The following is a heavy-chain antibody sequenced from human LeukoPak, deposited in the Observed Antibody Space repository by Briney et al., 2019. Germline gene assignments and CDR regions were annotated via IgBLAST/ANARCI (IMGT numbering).Heavy chain of an antibody. V-gene: IGHV1-2*02. D-gene: IGHD3-3*01. CDR3: ACPGSNYDVWTGPGDCDY. Sequence: ASVTVSCKASGYTFTGYYLHWVRQAPGQGLEWLGWIKPSRGDTNLAKKFQGRVTMTSDTSISTSYMELSSLSSDDTAVYYWACPGSNYDVWTGPGDCDYWGQGTLGTVSS. J-gene: IGHJ4*02. CDR2: IKPSRGDT. CDR1: GYTFTGYY.